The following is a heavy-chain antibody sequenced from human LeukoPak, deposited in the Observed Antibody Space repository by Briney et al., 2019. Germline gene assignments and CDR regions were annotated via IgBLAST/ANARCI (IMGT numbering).Heavy chain of an antibody. Sequence: PPGGSLRLSCAASGFTVSSNYMSWVRQAPGKGLEWVSVIYSGGSTYYADSVKGRFTISRDNSKNTLYLQMNSLRAEDTAVYYCARDRSRAMVARHDYYGMDVWGQGTTVTVSS. CDR2: IYSGGST. CDR1: GFTVSSNY. J-gene: IGHJ6*02. CDR3: ARDRSRAMVARHDYYGMDV. D-gene: IGHD5-18*01. V-gene: IGHV3-66*01.